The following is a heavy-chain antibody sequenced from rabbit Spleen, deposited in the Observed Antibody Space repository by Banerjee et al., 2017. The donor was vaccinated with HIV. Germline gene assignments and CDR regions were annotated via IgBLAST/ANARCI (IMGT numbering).Heavy chain of an antibody. CDR2: IDPVFHST. Sequence: QEQLVESGGGLVQPGESLKLSCKASGFDFSSYGVSWVRQAPGKGLEWIGYIDPVFHSTVYASWVNGRFTISSHNAQNTLELQLNSLTAADTATYFCARDLDGVIGWNFGWWGQGTLVPS. J-gene: IGHJ3*01. V-gene: IGHV1S47*01. CDR1: GFDFSSYG. CDR3: ARDLDGVIGWNFGW. D-gene: IGHD4-1*01.